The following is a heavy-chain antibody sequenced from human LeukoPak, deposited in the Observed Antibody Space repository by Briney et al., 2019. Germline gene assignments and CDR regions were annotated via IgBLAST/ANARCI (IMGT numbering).Heavy chain of an antibody. CDR3: AKDQFYDSSGYLLDY. Sequence: PGGSLRLSCAASGFTFSSYGMHWVRQAPGKGLEWVAFIRYDGSNKYYADSVKGRFTISRDNSKNTLYLQMNSLRAEDTAVYYCAKDQFYDSSGYLLDYWGQGTLVTVSS. D-gene: IGHD3-22*01. CDR2: IRYDGSNK. J-gene: IGHJ4*02. V-gene: IGHV3-30*02. CDR1: GFTFSSYG.